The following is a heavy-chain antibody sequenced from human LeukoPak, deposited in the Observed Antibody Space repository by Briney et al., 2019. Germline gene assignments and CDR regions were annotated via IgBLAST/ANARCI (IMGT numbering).Heavy chain of an antibody. J-gene: IGHJ4*02. V-gene: IGHV3-21*01. CDR2: ISSITSSYI. Sequence: GGSLRLSCAASGFTFDDYSMTWVRQAPGKGLEWVSSISSITSSYIHYADSVKGRFTISRDNVKNSLYLQMNSLRAEDTAVYYCARLGESTTDFDYWGQGTLVTVSS. CDR3: ARLGESTTDFDY. CDR1: GFTFDDYS. D-gene: IGHD1-14*01.